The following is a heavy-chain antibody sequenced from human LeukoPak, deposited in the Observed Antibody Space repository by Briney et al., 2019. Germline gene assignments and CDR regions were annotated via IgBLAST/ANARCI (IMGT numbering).Heavy chain of an antibody. Sequence: PSETLSLTCAVYGGSFSGYYWSWIRQPPGKGLEWIGEINHSGSTSYNPSLKSRVTVSVDTSKNQFSLKLSSMTAADTAIYYCARGDGSGSYYVPFDYWGQGTLVTVSS. V-gene: IGHV4-34*01. CDR3: ARGDGSGSYYVPFDY. CDR1: GGSFSGYY. D-gene: IGHD3-10*01. CDR2: INHSGST. J-gene: IGHJ4*02.